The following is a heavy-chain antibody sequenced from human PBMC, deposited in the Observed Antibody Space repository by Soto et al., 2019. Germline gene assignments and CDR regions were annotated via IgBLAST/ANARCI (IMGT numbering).Heavy chain of an antibody. Sequence: GGSLRLSCAASGFTFSSYGIHWARQAPGKGLEWVAVISNDGSNKYYADSVKGRFTISRDNSKNTLYLQMNSLRTEDTAVYYCAKEIAVADQFDYWGQGTLVT. J-gene: IGHJ4*02. CDR1: GFTFSSYG. D-gene: IGHD6-19*01. CDR3: AKEIAVADQFDY. V-gene: IGHV3-30*18. CDR2: ISNDGSNK.